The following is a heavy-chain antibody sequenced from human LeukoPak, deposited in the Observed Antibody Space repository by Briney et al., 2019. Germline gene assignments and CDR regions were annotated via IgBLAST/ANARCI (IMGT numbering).Heavy chain of an antibody. V-gene: IGHV1-69*01. J-gene: IGHJ5*02. Sequence: KASGGTFSSYAISWVRQAPGQGLEWMGGIIPIFGTANYAQKFQGRVTITADESTSTAYMELSSLRSEDTAVYYCARASFTIFGVVIDIHWFDPWGQGTLVTVSS. CDR2: IIPIFGTA. CDR1: GGTFSSYA. D-gene: IGHD3-3*01. CDR3: ARASFTIFGVVIDIHWFDP.